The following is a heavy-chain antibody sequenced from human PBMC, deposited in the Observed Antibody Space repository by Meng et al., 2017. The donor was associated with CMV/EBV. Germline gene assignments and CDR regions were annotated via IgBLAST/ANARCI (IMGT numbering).Heavy chain of an antibody. CDR3: AREVGDGNDINYYYYYGMDV. V-gene: IGHV1-8*03. J-gene: IGHJ6*02. CDR1: GYTLTELS. Sequence: ASVKVSCKVSGYTLTELSMHWVRQATGQGLGWMGWMNPNSGNTGYAQKFQGRVTITRNSSISTAYMELSSLRSEDTAVYYCAREVGDGNDINYYYYYGMDVWGQGTTVTVSS. D-gene: IGHD3-9*01. CDR2: MNPNSGNT.